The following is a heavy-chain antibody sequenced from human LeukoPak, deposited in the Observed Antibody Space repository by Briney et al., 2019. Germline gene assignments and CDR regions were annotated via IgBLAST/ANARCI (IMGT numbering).Heavy chain of an antibody. D-gene: IGHD3-22*01. V-gene: IGHV1-18*01. CDR1: GYTFTSYG. CDR2: ISAYNGNT. CDR3: ARQWEGYYDSSGYYDDY. J-gene: IGHJ4*02. Sequence: ASVKVSCKASGYTFTSYGISWVRQAPGQGLEWMGWISAYNGNTNYAQKLQGRVTMTTDTSTSTAYMELRSLRSDDTAVYYCARQWEGYYDSSGYYDDYWGQGTLVTVSS.